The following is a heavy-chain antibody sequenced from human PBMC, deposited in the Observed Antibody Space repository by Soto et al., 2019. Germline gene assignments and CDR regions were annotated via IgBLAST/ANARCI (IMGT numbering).Heavy chain of an antibody. Sequence: EVQLLESGGDLIQPGGSLRLSCVASGITFGSRAMSWVRQAPGEGLEWVSTITDTGGDAKYADSVRGRFTISRDNSKNSLYLQMNSLRAEDTAVYYCARDQRYYYGMDVWGQGTTVTVSS. CDR3: ARDQRYYYGMDV. V-gene: IGHV3-23*01. D-gene: IGHD6-25*01. CDR1: GITFGSRA. J-gene: IGHJ6*02. CDR2: ITDTGGDA.